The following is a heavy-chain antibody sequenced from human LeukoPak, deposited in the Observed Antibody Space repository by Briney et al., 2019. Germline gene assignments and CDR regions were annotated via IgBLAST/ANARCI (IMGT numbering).Heavy chain of an antibody. CDR1: GFSFSNYA. V-gene: IGHV3-23*01. J-gene: IGHJ4*02. Sequence: QPGGSLRLFCAASGFSFSNYAMTWARQAPGKGVEWVSRTSGSADIRLYAESVKGRFTISRTNSENTLYLQMNSLRAKDTAVYYCANYRSGGGGYYSGLEHWGQGTLVAVSS. CDR3: ANYRSGGGGYYSGLEH. D-gene: IGHD2-15*01. CDR2: TSGSADIR.